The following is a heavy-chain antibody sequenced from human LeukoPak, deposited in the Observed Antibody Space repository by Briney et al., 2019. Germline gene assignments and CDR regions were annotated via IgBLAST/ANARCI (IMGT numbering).Heavy chain of an antibody. Sequence: GGSLTLSCAGSGFTFSNYWKHWVRQAPGKGLVWVSRINIDGSRTDYADSVKGRFTISRDNAKNTLYLQMNSQSAEDTAVYYCVRSMSGWNEFWGQGHLATV. CDR3: VRSMSGWNEF. CDR2: INIDGSRT. D-gene: IGHD1-1*01. J-gene: IGHJ1*01. CDR1: GFTFSNYW. V-gene: IGHV3-74*01.